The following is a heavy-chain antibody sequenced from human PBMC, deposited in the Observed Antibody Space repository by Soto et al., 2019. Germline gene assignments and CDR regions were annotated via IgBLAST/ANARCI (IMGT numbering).Heavy chain of an antibody. Sequence: PGGSLRLSCAASGFTFSNYAINWVRQAPGKGLEWVSSIGGSGGSTYYADSEKGRFTISRDNSKNTLYLQMNSLRAEDTAGYYYGKKSSGWLKNWLDPWGQGTLVTVSS. CDR1: GFTFSNYA. D-gene: IGHD6-19*01. CDR2: IGGSGGST. CDR3: GKKSSGWLKNWLDP. V-gene: IGHV3-23*01. J-gene: IGHJ5*02.